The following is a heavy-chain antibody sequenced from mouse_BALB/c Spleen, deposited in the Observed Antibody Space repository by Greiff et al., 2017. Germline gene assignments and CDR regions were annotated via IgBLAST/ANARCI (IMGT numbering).Heavy chain of an antibody. Sequence: VQLQQPGAELVKPGASVKLSCKASGYTFNSYWMHWVKQRPGQGLEWIGEINPSNGRTNYNEKFKSKATLTVDKSSSTAYMQLSSLTSEDSAVYYCARWGSYGNYAPFAYWGQGTLVTVSA. V-gene: IGHV1S81*02. J-gene: IGHJ3*01. CDR1: GYTFNSYW. CDR3: ARWGSYGNYAPFAY. CDR2: INPSNGRT. D-gene: IGHD2-10*02.